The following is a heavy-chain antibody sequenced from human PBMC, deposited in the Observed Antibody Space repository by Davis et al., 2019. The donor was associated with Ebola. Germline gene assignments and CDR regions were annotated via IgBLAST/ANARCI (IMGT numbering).Heavy chain of an antibody. J-gene: IGHJ4*02. D-gene: IGHD3-22*01. CDR2: TYYRSKWFV. CDR3: ARDPPYDQGYDY. V-gene: IGHV6-1*01. CDR1: GDSVSSHSAA. Sequence: QTLSLTCAISGDSVSSHSAAWNWTRQSASRGLAWLGRTYYRSKWFVDYAVSVKSRITINPDTSKNQFSLQLTSVTPEDTAVYYCARDPPYDQGYDYWGQGTLVTVSS.